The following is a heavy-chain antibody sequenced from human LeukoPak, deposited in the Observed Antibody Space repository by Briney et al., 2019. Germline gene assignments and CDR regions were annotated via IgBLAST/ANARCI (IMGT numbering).Heavy chain of an antibody. CDR1: GFTFSSYA. J-gene: IGHJ4*02. D-gene: IGHD1-20*01. V-gene: IGHV3-23*01. Sequence: GGSLRLSCAASGFTFSSYAMSWVRQAPGKGLEWVSAISGSGGSTYYADSVKGRFTISRDNTKNTLYLQMNSLRAEDTAVYYCAKATSNWMGAYFDYWGQGTLVTVSS. CDR2: ISGSGGST. CDR3: AKATSNWMGAYFDY.